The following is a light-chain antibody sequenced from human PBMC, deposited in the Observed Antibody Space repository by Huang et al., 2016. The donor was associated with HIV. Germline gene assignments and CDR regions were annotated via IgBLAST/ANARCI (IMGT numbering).Light chain of an antibody. Sequence: EIILTQSPATLSLAPGERATLSCRASQSVSGSNLAWYQQKLGQAPRRLIYAASTRATGIPDRFSASGSGTDFTLTISRLEPEDFGVYYCQHYGTLFTFGQGTEVEIK. J-gene: IGKJ2*01. CDR2: AAS. V-gene: IGKV3-20*01. CDR1: QSVSGSN. CDR3: QHYGTLFT.